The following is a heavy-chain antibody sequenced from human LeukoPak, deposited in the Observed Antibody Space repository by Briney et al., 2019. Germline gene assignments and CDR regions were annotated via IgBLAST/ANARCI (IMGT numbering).Heavy chain of an antibody. D-gene: IGHD2-2*01. CDR3: ATYRTSVIYWYFDL. Sequence: PSETLSLTCTVSGASIRSSYWSWIRQPPGKGLEWIGYISYTGSTNYNPSLKSRVSLSVDTSKNQFSLELSSVTAADTAVYYCATYRTSVIYWYFDLWGRGTLVTVSS. CDR2: ISYTGST. CDR1: GASIRSSY. J-gene: IGHJ2*01. V-gene: IGHV4-59*01.